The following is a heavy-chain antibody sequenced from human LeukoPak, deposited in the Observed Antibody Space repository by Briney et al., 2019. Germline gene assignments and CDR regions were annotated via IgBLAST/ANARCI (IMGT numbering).Heavy chain of an antibody. Sequence: GGSLRLSCAASGFTFSSYGMHWVRQAPGKGLEWVAVISYDGSNKYYADSVKGRFTISRDNSKNTLYLQMNSLRAEDTAVYYCAKSIGSSWSYYYYGMDAWGQGTTVTVSS. CDR1: GFTFSSYG. CDR3: AKSIGSSWSYYYYGMDA. J-gene: IGHJ6*02. V-gene: IGHV3-30*18. CDR2: ISYDGSNK. D-gene: IGHD6-13*01.